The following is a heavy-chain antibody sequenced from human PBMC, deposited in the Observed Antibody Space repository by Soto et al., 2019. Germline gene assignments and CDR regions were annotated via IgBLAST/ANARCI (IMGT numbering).Heavy chain of an antibody. D-gene: IGHD3-3*01. CDR2: ISYDGSNK. CDR1: GFTFSSCG. Sequence: SLRLSCAASGFTFSSCGMHWVRQAPGKGLEWVAVISYDGSNKYYADSVKGRFTISRDNSKNTLYLQMNSLRAEDTAVNYCAKDIDDFWSGSNGYYGMDVWGQGTTVTVSS. V-gene: IGHV3-30*18. CDR3: AKDIDDFWSGSNGYYGMDV. J-gene: IGHJ6*02.